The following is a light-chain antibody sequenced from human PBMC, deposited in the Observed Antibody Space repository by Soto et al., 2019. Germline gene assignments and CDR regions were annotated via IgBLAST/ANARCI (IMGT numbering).Light chain of an antibody. CDR1: QTISSW. V-gene: IGKV1-5*03. CDR2: KAS. J-gene: IGKJ1*01. CDR3: QHYNSYSEA. Sequence: DIQMTQSPSTLSGSVGDRVTITCRASQTISSWLAWYQQKPGKAPKLLIYKASTLKSGVPSRSSGSASGTEFTLTISSLQPDDFATYYCQHYNSYSEAFGQGTKV.